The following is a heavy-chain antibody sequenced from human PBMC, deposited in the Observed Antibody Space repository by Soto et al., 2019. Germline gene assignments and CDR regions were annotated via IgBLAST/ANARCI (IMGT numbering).Heavy chain of an antibody. D-gene: IGHD2-15*01. J-gene: IGHJ3*02. CDR3: ARGGYCSGGSCYEDAFDI. CDR2: IYYSGST. V-gene: IGHV4-31*03. Sequence: QVQLQESGPGLVKPSQTLSLTCTVSGGSISSGGYYWSWIRQHPGKGLEWIGYIYYSGSTCYNPSRTSRVTISVDTSKNQFSLKLSSVTAADTAVYYCARGGYCSGGSCYEDAFDIWGQGTMVTVSS. CDR1: GGSISSGGYY.